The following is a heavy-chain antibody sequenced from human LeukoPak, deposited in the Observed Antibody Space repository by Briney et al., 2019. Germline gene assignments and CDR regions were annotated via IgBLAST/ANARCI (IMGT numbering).Heavy chain of an antibody. CDR2: ISSTSSTI. CDR1: GFTFSSYS. D-gene: IGHD1-1*01. CDR3: ATYNSGTIDH. Sequence: PGGSLRLSCAASGFTFSSYSMHWVRQAPGKGLEWVSYISSTSSTIYYADSVKGRFTISRDNAKNSLYLQLNSLRDEDTAVYYCATYNSGTIDHWGQGTLVTVSS. V-gene: IGHV3-48*02. J-gene: IGHJ4*02.